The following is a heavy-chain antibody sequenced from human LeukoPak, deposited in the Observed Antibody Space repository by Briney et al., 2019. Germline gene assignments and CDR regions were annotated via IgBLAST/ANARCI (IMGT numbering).Heavy chain of an antibody. CDR1: GGSISSGDYY. CDR3: ASGKGIAAAGS. J-gene: IGHJ4*02. V-gene: IGHV4-30-4*01. CDR2: IYYSGST. Sequence: SETLSLTCTVSGGSISSGDYYWSWIRQPPGKGLEWIGYIYYSGSTYYNPSLKSRVTISVDRSKNQFSLKLSSVTAADTAVYYCASGKGIAAAGSWGQGTLVTVSS. D-gene: IGHD6-13*01.